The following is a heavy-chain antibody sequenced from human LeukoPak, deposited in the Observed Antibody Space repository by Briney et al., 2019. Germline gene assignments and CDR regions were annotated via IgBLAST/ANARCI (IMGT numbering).Heavy chain of an antibody. CDR2: ISWNSGSI. V-gene: IGHV3-9*01. CDR1: GFTFDDYA. CDR3: AKDMGCSSTSCYDYYYGMDV. J-gene: IGHJ6*02. Sequence: PGGSLRLSCAASGFTFDDYAMHWVRQAPGKGLEWVSGISWNSGSIGYADSVKGRFTISRDNAKNSLYLQMNSLRAEDTALYYCAKDMGCSSTSCYDYYYGMDVWGQGITVTASS. D-gene: IGHD2-2*01.